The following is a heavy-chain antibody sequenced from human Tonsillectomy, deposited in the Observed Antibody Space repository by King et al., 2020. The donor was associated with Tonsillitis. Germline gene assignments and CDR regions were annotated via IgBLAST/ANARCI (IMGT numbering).Heavy chain of an antibody. CDR2: IIPSFAPA. CDR1: GGTFSSYA. J-gene: IGHJ4*02. D-gene: IGHD7-27*01. Sequence: VQLVESGAEVKKPGSSVKVSCKTSGGTFSSYAFSWVRQAPGQGLEWMGGIIPSFAPAIYAKNFQGRVTITVDESTSTTYMELSSLRSEDTAVYYCARGIGDWGDYWGQGTLVTVSS. V-gene: IGHV1-69*01. CDR3: ARGIGDWGDY.